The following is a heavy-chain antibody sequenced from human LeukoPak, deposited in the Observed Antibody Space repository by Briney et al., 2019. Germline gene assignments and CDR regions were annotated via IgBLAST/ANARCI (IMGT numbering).Heavy chain of an antibody. CDR3: AGKGDYYYDSSGYDY. D-gene: IGHD3-22*01. V-gene: IGHV4-4*07. Sequence: SETLSLTCTVSGGSISSYYWSWIRQPAGKGLEWIGRIYTSGSTNYNPSLKSRVTMSVDTPKNQFSLKLSSVTAADTAVYYCAGKGDYYYDSSGYDYWGQGTLVTVSS. CDR2: IYTSGST. J-gene: IGHJ4*02. CDR1: GGSISSYY.